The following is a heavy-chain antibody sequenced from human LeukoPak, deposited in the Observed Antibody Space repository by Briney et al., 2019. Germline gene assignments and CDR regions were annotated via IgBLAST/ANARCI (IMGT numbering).Heavy chain of an antibody. CDR2: IIPIFGTA. D-gene: IGHD3-22*01. J-gene: IGHJ6*02. CDR3: ARPFDSSGYYYGMGV. CDR1: GGTFSKYA. Sequence: SVKVSCKASGGTFSKYAISWVRQAPGQGLEWKGGIIPIFGTANYAQKFQGSVTITADESTSTAYMELSSLRSEDTAVYYCARPFDSSGYYYGMGVWGQGTTVTVSS. V-gene: IGHV1-69*13.